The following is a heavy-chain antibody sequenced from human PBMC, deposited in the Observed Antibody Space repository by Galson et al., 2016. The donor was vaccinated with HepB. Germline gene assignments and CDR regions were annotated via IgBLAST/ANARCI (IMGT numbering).Heavy chain of an antibody. D-gene: IGHD2-2*01. CDR2: IYWNDDK. V-gene: IGHV2-5*01. Sequence: LVKPTQTLTLTCTFSGFSLSTSGEGVGWTRQPPGKALEWLALIYWNDDKRYSPSLRSRLTITKDTSKNQVVLTMTNMDPVDTATYYCAHRRSGYCNSISCLYFDYWGQGALVTVSS. J-gene: IGHJ4*02. CDR3: AHRRSGYCNSISCLYFDY. CDR1: GFSLSTSGEG.